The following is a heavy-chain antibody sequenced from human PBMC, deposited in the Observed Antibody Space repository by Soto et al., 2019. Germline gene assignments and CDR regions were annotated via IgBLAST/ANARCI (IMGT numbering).Heavy chain of an antibody. CDR2: ISGSGGST. J-gene: IGHJ4*02. V-gene: IGHV3-23*01. CDR3: AKPSFRTTVVALFDY. D-gene: IGHD2-15*01. CDR1: GFTFSSYA. Sequence: QTGGSLRLSCAASGFTFSSYAMSWVRQAPGKGLEWVSAISGSGGSTYYADSVKGRFTISRDNSKNTLYLQMNSLRAEDTAVYYCAKPSFRTTVVALFDYWGQGTLVTVSS.